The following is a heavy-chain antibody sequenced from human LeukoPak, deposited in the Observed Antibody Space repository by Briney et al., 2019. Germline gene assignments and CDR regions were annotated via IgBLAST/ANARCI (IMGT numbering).Heavy chain of an antibody. V-gene: IGHV3-23*01. CDR3: AKPYYYGSGSLLGMDV. Sequence: GGSLRLSCAASGFTFSSYAMSWVRQAPGKGLEWVSAISGSGGSTYYADSVKGRFTISRDNSKNTLYLQMNSLRAEDTAVYYCAKPYYYGSGSLLGMDVWGQGTTVTVSS. CDR2: ISGSGGST. CDR1: GFTFSSYA. D-gene: IGHD3-10*01. J-gene: IGHJ6*02.